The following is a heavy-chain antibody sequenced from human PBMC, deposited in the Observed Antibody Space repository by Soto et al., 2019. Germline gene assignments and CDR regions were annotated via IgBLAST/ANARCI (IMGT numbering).Heavy chain of an antibody. J-gene: IGHJ4*02. CDR2: IYYSGST. CDR1: GGSISSSSYY. V-gene: IGHV4-39*01. Sequence: PSETLSLTCTVSGGSISSSSYYWGWIRQPPGKGLEWIGSIYYSGSTYYNTSLKSRVTISVDTSKNQFSLKLSSVTAADTAVYYCAGGDYDFWSGYHLFDYRGKGTLVTVSS. D-gene: IGHD3-3*01. CDR3: AGGDYDFWSGYHLFDY.